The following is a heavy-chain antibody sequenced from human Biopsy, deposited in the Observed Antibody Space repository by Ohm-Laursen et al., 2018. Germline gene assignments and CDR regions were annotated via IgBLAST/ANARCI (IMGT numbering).Heavy chain of an antibody. V-gene: IGHV3-11*01. CDR1: GFTLSDYY. D-gene: IGHD3-10*01. J-gene: IGHJ4*02. CDR2: ISGSGTTI. Sequence: SLRLSCAASGFTLSDYYLSWIRQAPGKGLEWLSYISGSGTTIFYSDSVMGRFTVSRDNAKNSLYLQMNSLTVEDTAVYYCARDGAGSYHDYWGQGTLVTVSS. CDR3: ARDGAGSYHDY.